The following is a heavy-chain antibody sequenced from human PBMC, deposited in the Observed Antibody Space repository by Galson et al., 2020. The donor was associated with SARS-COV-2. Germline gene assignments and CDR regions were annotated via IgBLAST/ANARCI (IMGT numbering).Heavy chain of an antibody. J-gene: IGHJ3*02. CDR3: ARDQEEMGTVGAVDT. CDR2: IYYSGST. D-gene: IGHD4-17*01. V-gene: IGHV4-31*03. Sequence: SESLSLTCTVSGASINSGGYYWSWIRQHPGKGLEWIGYIYYSGSTYYNPSLKSRVTISVDTSNNHFSLKLSSVTAADTAVYYCARDQEEMGTVGAVDTWGQGTLVTVS. CDR1: GASINSGGYY.